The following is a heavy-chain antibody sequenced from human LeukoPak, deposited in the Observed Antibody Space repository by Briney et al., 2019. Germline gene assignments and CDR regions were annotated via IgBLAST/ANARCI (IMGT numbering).Heavy chain of an antibody. J-gene: IGHJ4*02. CDR2: IRPDASDT. V-gene: IGHV3-7*03. CDR1: GFTFRNNW. D-gene: IGHD1-26*01. CDR3: KSISLGAHEDY. Sequence: PGGSLRLSCAASGFTFRNNWMNWIRQTPGKGLEWVANIRPDASDTGYVDSVKGRFTISRDNAKNLLYLQMNSLIVDDTAVYYCKSISLGAHEDYWGQGTRVTVSS.